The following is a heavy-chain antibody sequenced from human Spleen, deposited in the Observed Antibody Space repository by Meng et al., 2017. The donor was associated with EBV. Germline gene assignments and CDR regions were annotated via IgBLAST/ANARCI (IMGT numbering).Heavy chain of an antibody. V-gene: IGHV2-5*02. Sequence: QSNLKESRPTLVKPTQILTLTCTLSGFSLSTSGVGVAWIRQPPGKALEWLARIYWDDDKYYSSALNGRVTLTKDTSKSEVVLEMTNVETVDTVTYFCAHIGSSATAFDSWGQGTLVTVSS. CDR2: IYWDDDK. J-gene: IGHJ4*02. CDR3: AHIGSSATAFDS. D-gene: IGHD1-26*01. CDR1: GFSLSTSGVG.